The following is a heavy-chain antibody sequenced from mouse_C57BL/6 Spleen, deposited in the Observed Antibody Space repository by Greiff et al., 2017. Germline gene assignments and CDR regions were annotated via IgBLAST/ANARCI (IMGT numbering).Heavy chain of an antibody. CDR1: GFTFSDAW. Sequence: VKLVESGGGFVQPGGSMKLSCAASGFTFSDAWMGWVRQSPEKGLEWVAEIRNKANNHATYYAESVKGRFTISRDDSKSSVYLQMNSLRAEDTGIYYCTYYYGSSYDWYFDVWGTGTTVTVSS. J-gene: IGHJ1*03. CDR3: TYYYGSSYDWYFDV. V-gene: IGHV6-6*01. D-gene: IGHD1-1*01. CDR2: IRNKANNHAT.